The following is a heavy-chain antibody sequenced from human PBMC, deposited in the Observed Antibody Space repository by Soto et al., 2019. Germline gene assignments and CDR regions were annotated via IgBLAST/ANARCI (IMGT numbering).Heavy chain of an antibody. CDR3: ARACLNGICYTQGLDL. CDR2: IHHSGIS. J-gene: IGHJ4*02. CDR1: GGSISSSNW. D-gene: IGHD2-8*01. V-gene: IGHV4-4*02. Sequence: QVQLQESGPGLVKPSGTLSLTCGVSGGSISSSNWWSWVHQPPGKGLEWIGEIHHSGISKYNPSLQSRLTISLDKSKNHLSLQLTSVTAADTAVYYCARACLNGICYTQGLDLWGQGTLVLVSS.